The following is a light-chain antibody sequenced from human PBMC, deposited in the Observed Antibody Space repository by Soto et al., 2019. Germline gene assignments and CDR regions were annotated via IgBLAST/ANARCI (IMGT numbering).Light chain of an antibody. J-gene: IGLJ2*01. Sequence: QSVLTQPASVSGSPGQSITISCTGTSSDVGSYNLVSWYQQHPGKAPKLMMYEGSKRPSGVSNRFSGSKSGNTASLTISGLQAEDEADYYCFSYAGSSSSVVFGGGTKVTVL. V-gene: IGLV2-23*01. CDR2: EGS. CDR1: SSDVGSYNL. CDR3: FSYAGSSSSVV.